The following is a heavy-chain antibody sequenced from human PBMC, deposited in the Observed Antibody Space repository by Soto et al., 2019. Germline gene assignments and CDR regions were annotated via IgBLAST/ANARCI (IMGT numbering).Heavy chain of an antibody. D-gene: IGHD5-18*01. J-gene: IGHJ3*02. CDR2: ISGSGGST. Sequence: GILRLSCAPSGCSLSSYGMSWVRQAPGKGLEWVSAISGSGGSTYYADSVKGRFTISRDNSKNTLYLQMNSLRAEDTAVYYCAKVSSYGHDAFDIWGQGRMVTVS. CDR1: GCSLSSYG. CDR3: AKVSSYGHDAFDI. V-gene: IGHV3-23*01.